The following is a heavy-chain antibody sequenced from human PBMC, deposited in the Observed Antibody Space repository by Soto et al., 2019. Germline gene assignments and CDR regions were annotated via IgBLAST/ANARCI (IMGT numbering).Heavy chain of an antibody. Sequence: ASVKVSCKSSGFTFTSYAIHWLRQAPGQRPQWMGWINGGSGNTKYSQDFQGRVTFTRDTFATTTYLELSSLRSEDTAVYYCARVPPWGNSAGDYYIQHYDSWGQGTPVTVSS. J-gene: IGHJ4*02. D-gene: IGHD3-10*01. V-gene: IGHV1-3*01. CDR2: INGGSGNT. CDR3: ARVPPWGNSAGDYYIQHYDS. CDR1: GFTFTSYA.